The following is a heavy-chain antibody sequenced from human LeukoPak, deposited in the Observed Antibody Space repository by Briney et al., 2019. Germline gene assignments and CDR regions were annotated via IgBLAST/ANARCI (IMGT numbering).Heavy chain of an antibody. CDR2: IYHSGST. Sequence: PSQTLSLTCTVSGGSISSGGYYWSWIRQPPGKGLEWIGYIYHSGSTNYNPSLKSRVTMSVDTSKNQFSLKLTSVTAADTAVYYCARVTYSSSSMSLDAFDIWGQGTMVTVSS. CDR1: GGSISSGGYY. D-gene: IGHD6-6*01. J-gene: IGHJ3*02. CDR3: ARVTYSSSSMSLDAFDI. V-gene: IGHV4-30-2*01.